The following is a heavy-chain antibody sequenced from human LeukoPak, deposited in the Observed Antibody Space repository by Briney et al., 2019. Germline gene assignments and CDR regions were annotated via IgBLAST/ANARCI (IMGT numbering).Heavy chain of an antibody. CDR1: GFNFDYYA. D-gene: IGHD6-25*01. CDR3: TRRAAQWQFDL. J-gene: IGHJ2*01. Sequence: QTGRSLRLSRAVSGFNFDYYAMHWVRQAPGRSLEWVSGINWKTGNGIYADSVKGRFTISRDNAKNSLYLQMSSLRAEDTALYYCTRRAAQWQFDLWGRGTLLTVSS. V-gene: IGHV3-9*01. CDR2: INWKTGNG.